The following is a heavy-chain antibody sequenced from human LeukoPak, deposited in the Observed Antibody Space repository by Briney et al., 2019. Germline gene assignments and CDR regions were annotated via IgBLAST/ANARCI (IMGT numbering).Heavy chain of an antibody. J-gene: IGHJ4*02. Sequence: PSETLSLTCTVSGGSISSSTYYWGWIRQPPGKGLEWIGSMYYRGSTYYNPSLKSRVTISVDTSKNHFSLKLSSVTAADTAVYYCARLRVRGYGYGPWEGPTWLDYWGQGTLVTVSS. V-gene: IGHV4-39*07. CDR1: GGSISSSTYY. CDR3: ARLRVRGYGYGPWEGPTWLDY. D-gene: IGHD5-18*01. CDR2: MYYRGST.